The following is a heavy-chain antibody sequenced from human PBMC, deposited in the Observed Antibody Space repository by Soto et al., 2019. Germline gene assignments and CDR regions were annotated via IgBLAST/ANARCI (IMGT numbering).Heavy chain of an antibody. D-gene: IGHD6-19*01. CDR3: AKDSREAVAGETDY. Sequence: PGGSLRLSCAASGFTFSSYAINWVRQAPGKGLEWVSAISGSGGSTYYADSVKGRFTISRDNPKNTLFLQMNSLRAEDTAVYYCAKDSREAVAGETDYWGQGTLVTVSS. CDR1: GFTFSSYA. J-gene: IGHJ4*02. V-gene: IGHV3-23*01. CDR2: ISGSGGST.